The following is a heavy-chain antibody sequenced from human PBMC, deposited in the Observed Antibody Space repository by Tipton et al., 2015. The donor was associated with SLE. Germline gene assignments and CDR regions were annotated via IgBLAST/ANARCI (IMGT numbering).Heavy chain of an antibody. CDR1: GGSISSYY. Sequence: LRLSCTVSGGSISSYYWSWIRQPPGKGLEWIGYNYYSESTNYNPSLKSRVTISVDTSKNQFSLKLSSVTAADTAVYYCASLDYYDSSGPVDYWGQGTLVTDSS. J-gene: IGHJ4*02. D-gene: IGHD3-22*01. V-gene: IGHV4-59*08. CDR2: NYYSEST. CDR3: ASLDYYDSSGPVDY.